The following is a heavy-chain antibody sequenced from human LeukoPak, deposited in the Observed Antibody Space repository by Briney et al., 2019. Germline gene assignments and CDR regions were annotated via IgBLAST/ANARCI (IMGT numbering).Heavy chain of an antibody. CDR2: ISGSGGST. Sequence: PGGSLRLSCAASGYTFSSYAMSWVRQAPGKGLEWVSAISGSGGSTYYADSVKGRFTISRDNSKNTLYLQMNSLRAEDTAVYYCAKSHDKRWLQLAAKYYFDYWGQGTLVTVSS. D-gene: IGHD5-24*01. J-gene: IGHJ4*02. CDR3: AKSHDKRWLQLAAKYYFDY. CDR1: GYTFSSYA. V-gene: IGHV3-23*01.